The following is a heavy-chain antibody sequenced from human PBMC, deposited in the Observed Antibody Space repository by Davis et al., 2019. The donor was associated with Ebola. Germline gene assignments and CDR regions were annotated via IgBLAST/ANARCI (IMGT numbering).Heavy chain of an antibody. V-gene: IGHV4-59*08. D-gene: IGHD1-14*01. J-gene: IGHJ6*02. CDR3: ARHHASDIRKMDV. CDR2: VHYSGTP. CDR1: GGSLRGYF. Sequence: SETLSLTCAVSGGSLRGYFWSWIRQSPGKGLEWIGYVHYSGTPNYNPSLKSRFTISVDTSKNQFSLKLYSVTAADTAVYHCARHHASDIRKMDVWGQGTTVTVSS.